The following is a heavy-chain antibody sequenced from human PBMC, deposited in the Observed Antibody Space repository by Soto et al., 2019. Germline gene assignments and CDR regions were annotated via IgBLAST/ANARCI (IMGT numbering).Heavy chain of an antibody. CDR1: GFPFSPYG. CDR2: ISNDGSNT. CDR3: AKEPTAIAAGGIDP. Sequence: GGSLRLSCAASGFPFSPYGMHWVRQAPGKGLEWVAGISNDGSNTYYGDSVKGRFTISRDNSEKTLYLQMNSLRAADTAVYYCAKEPTAIAAGGIDPWGQGTLVTVSS. D-gene: IGHD6-13*01. V-gene: IGHV3-30*18. J-gene: IGHJ5*02.